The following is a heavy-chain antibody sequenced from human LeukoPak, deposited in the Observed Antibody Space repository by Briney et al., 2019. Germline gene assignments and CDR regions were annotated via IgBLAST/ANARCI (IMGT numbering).Heavy chain of an antibody. CDR2: IYYSGST. J-gene: IGHJ4*02. D-gene: IGHD4-17*01. V-gene: IGHV4-59*12. Sequence: SETLSLTCSVSGGSISGFHWSWIRQPPGKGLEWIGSIYYSGSTNYNPSLKSRVTMSVDTSKNQFSLKLNSVTAADTAVYYCARDLYGDYGAFDYWGQGTLVTVSS. CDR3: ARDLYGDYGAFDY. CDR1: GGSISGFH.